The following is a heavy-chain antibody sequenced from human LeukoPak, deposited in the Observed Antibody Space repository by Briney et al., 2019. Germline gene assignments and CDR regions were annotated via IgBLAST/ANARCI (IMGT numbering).Heavy chain of an antibody. CDR1: GFTFSSYA. D-gene: IGHD2-21*01. J-gene: IGHJ4*02. CDR2: ITISGTST. Sequence: GGSLRLSGAASGFTFSSYAMSWVRQAPGKGLEWVSSITISGTSTHYADSVKGRFTISRDNSKNTLYLQMNSLRAEDTAIYYCAKVWAYSGGHYYSDYWGQGTLVTISS. CDR3: AKVWAYSGGHYYSDY. V-gene: IGHV3-23*01.